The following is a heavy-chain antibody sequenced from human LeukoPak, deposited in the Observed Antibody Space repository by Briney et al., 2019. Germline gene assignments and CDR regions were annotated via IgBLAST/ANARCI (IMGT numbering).Heavy chain of an antibody. Sequence: PSETLSLTCTVSGGSISSYYWSWIRQPAGKGLEWIGRIYTSGSTNYNPSLKSRVTMSVDTSKNQFSLKLRSVTAADTAVYYYASWGVLEAFDIWGQGTTVTVSS. D-gene: IGHD3-10*01. CDR2: IYTSGST. J-gene: IGHJ3*02. CDR3: ASWGVLEAFDI. V-gene: IGHV4-4*07. CDR1: GGSISSYY.